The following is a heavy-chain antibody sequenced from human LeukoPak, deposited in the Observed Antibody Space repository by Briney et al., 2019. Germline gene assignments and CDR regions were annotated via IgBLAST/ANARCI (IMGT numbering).Heavy chain of an antibody. V-gene: IGHV3-23*01. CDR1: GFTFSSYA. CDR2: ISGSGGST. D-gene: IGHD3-3*01. Sequence: PGESLRLSCAASGFTFSSYAMSWVRQAPGKGLEWVSAISGSGGSTYYADSVKGRFTISRDNSKNTLYLQMNSLRAEDTAVYYCAKTSDYDFWSGQNWFDPWGQGTLVTVSS. CDR3: AKTSDYDFWSGQNWFDP. J-gene: IGHJ5*02.